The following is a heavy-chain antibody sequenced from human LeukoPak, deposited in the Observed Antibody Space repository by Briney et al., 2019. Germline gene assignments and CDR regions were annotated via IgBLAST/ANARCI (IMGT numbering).Heavy chain of an antibody. Sequence: SETLSLTCAVYGGSFSGYYWSWIRQPPGKGLEWIGEINDSGSTSCSPSLKSRVSISVDTSKNQISLKLSSVTAADTAVYYCARRYNYVFDYWGQGTLVTVSS. D-gene: IGHD1-1*01. J-gene: IGHJ4*02. CDR1: GGSFSGYY. CDR3: ARRYNYVFDY. V-gene: IGHV4-34*01. CDR2: INDSGST.